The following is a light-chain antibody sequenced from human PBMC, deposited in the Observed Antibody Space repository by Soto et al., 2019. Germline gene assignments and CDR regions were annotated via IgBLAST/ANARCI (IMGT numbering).Light chain of an antibody. CDR1: QSISSW. J-gene: IGKJ1*01. CDR3: QQYNSYPWL. Sequence: DIQMTQSPSTLSASVGDRVTITCRASQSISSWLAWYQQKPGKAPKLLIYKASSLESGVPSRFSGSGSGTAFTITISRMQNADFATYYCQQYNSYPWLFGQGT. V-gene: IGKV1-5*03. CDR2: KAS.